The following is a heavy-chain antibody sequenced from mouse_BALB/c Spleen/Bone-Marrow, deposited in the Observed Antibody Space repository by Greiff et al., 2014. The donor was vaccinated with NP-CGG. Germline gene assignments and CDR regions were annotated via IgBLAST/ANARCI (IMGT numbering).Heavy chain of an antibody. Sequence: QVQLQQSGPELVKPGASVRISCKASGYTFTSYYIHWVKQRPGQGLEWIGWIYPGNVNTKYNEKFKGKATLTADKFSSTAYMQLRSLTSEDSAVYFCARDYRYDAWFAYWGQGTLVTVSA. V-gene: IGHV1S56*01. CDR3: ARDYRYDAWFAY. CDR1: GYTFTSYY. J-gene: IGHJ3*01. D-gene: IGHD2-14*01. CDR2: IYPGNVNT.